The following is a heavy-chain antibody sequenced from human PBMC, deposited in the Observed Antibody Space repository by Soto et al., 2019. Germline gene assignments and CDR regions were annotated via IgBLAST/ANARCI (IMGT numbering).Heavy chain of an antibody. CDR2: IDPSDSYT. J-gene: IGHJ6*02. D-gene: IGHD2-2*01. CDR3: ARFSSVVVPAAMLAYYGMDV. CDR1: GYSFTRYW. Sequence: PGESLTISCTCSGYSFTRYWISWVRQMPGKGLEWMGRIDPSDSYTNYSPSFQGHVTISADKSISTAYLQWSSLKASDTAMYYCARFSSVVVPAAMLAYYGMDVWGQGTTVTVSS. V-gene: IGHV5-10-1*01.